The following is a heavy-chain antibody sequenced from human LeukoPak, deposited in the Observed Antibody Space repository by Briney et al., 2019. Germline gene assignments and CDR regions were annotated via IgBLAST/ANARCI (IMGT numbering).Heavy chain of an antibody. D-gene: IGHD7-27*01. CDR1: GFTFSSYA. CDR2: IGSSGGGI. V-gene: IGHV3-23*01. J-gene: IGHJ4*02. Sequence: GGSLRLSCAASGFTFSSYAMNWVRQAPGKRLEWVSIIGSSGGGIHYADSVKGRFTISRDNSKNALYLQMNSLRVEDTAVYYCAIDPNWGTHSWGQGVLVTVSS. CDR3: AIDPNWGTHS.